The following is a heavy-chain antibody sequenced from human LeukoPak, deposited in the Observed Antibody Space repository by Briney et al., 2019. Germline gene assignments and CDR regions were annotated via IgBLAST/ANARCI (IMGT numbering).Heavy chain of an antibody. V-gene: IGHV3-66*01. D-gene: IGHD4-17*01. CDR1: GGSISSFSYY. J-gene: IGHJ4*02. Sequence: ETLSLTCTVSGGSISSFSYYWGWVRQAPGKGLEWVSLIYSGGSTYYADSVKGRFTISRDNFKNTLYLQMNSLRAEDTAVYYCARDHGDSPRSWGQGTLVTVSS. CDR3: ARDHGDSPRS. CDR2: IYSGGST.